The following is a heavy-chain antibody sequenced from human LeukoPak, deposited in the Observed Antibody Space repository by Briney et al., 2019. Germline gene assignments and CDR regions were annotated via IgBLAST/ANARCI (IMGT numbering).Heavy chain of an antibody. CDR1: GFTFSSYA. CDR3: AKFMGQDYYYYGMDV. V-gene: IGHV3-23*01. J-gene: IGHJ6*02. CDR2: ISGSGGST. Sequence: GGSLRLSCAASGFTFSSYAMSWVRQAPRKGLEWVSAISGSGGSTYYADSVKGRFTISRDNSKNTLYLQMNSLRAEDTAVYYCAKFMGQDYYYYGMDVWGQGTTVTVSS. D-gene: IGHD3-10*01.